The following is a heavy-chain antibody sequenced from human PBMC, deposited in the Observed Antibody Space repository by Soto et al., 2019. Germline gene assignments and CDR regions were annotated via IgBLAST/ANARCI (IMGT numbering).Heavy chain of an antibody. D-gene: IGHD2-15*01. CDR1: GFTFSSYG. CDR2: VSYDGSNK. J-gene: IGHJ4*02. V-gene: IGHV3-30*18. Sequence: QVQLVESGGGVVQPGRSLRLSCAASGFTFSSYGTHWVRQAPGKVLEWVALVSYDGSNKNYAASVKGRFAISRDNSKNTLYLQMNMLRTEDAAVYYCAKDLGYCSGGSCYSEGYFDSWGQGALVTVSS. CDR3: AKDLGYCSGGSCYSEGYFDS.